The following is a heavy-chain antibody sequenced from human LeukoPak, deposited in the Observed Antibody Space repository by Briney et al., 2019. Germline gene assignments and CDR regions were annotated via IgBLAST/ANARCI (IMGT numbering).Heavy chain of an antibody. J-gene: IGHJ1*01. Sequence: SQTLSLTCAVSGGSISSGGYSWSWIRQPPGKGLEWIGYIYHSGSTYYNPSLKSRVTISVDRSKNQFSLKLSSVTAADTAVYYCARGYLDSSSWRAEYFQHWGQGTLVTVSS. CDR3: ARGYLDSSSWRAEYFQH. CDR2: IYHSGST. CDR1: GGSISSGGYS. V-gene: IGHV4-30-2*01. D-gene: IGHD6-13*01.